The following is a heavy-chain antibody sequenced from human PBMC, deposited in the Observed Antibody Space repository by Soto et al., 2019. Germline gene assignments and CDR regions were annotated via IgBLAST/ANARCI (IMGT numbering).Heavy chain of an antibody. Sequence: EVHLLESGGGLVQPGGSLRLSCAASGFTFSTYALRWVRQAPGKGLEWGATIGESGNFTYYADSVKCRFTISRDYSQNTMYLQMHSLRAEDTAIYYWAKEGGYGWNGPFDYWGQGTLVTVSS. J-gene: IGHJ4*02. V-gene: IGHV3-23*01. CDR2: IGESGNFT. D-gene: IGHD1-1*01. CDR1: GFTFSTYA. CDR3: AKEGGYGWNGPFDY.